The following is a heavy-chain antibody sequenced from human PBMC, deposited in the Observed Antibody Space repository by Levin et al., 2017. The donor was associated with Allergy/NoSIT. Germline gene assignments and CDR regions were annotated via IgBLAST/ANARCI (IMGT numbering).Heavy chain of an antibody. V-gene: IGHV3-48*01. D-gene: IGHD5-18*01. J-gene: IGHJ4*02. CDR1: GFTFSSYS. CDR2: ISISSGTI. CDR3: ARDRSYTPMVKPDY. Sequence: QTGGSLRLSCAASGFTFSSYSMNWVRQAPGKGLEWVSYISISSGTIYYADSVKGRFTISRDNGKNSLYLQMNSLRAEDTAVYYCARDRSYTPMVKPDYWGQGTLVTVSS.